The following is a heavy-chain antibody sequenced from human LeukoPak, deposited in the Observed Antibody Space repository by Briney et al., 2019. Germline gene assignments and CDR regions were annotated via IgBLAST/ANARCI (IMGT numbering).Heavy chain of an antibody. V-gene: IGHV4-59*01. CDR3: ARLYCSGGSCWDY. J-gene: IGHJ4*02. CDR1: GGSISSYY. D-gene: IGHD2-15*01. Sequence: SETLSLTCTVSGGSISSYYWSWIRQPPGKGLEWIGYIYYSGSTNYNPSLKSRVTISVDTSKNQSSLKLSSVTAADTAVYYCARLYCSGGSCWDYWGQGTLVTVSS. CDR2: IYYSGST.